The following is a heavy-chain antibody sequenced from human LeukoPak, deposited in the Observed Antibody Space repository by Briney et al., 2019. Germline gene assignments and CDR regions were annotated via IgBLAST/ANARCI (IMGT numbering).Heavy chain of an antibody. CDR1: GFTFSSYW. D-gene: IGHD3-10*01. CDR3: ARDLGGGSGSYYPFDP. Sequence: GGSLRLSCAASGFTFSSYWMSWVRQAPGKGLEWVANIKQDGSEKYYVDSVKGRFTISRDNAKNSLYLQMSSLRAEDTAVYYCARDLGGGSGSYYPFDPWGQGTLVTVSS. J-gene: IGHJ5*02. V-gene: IGHV3-7*03. CDR2: IKQDGSEK.